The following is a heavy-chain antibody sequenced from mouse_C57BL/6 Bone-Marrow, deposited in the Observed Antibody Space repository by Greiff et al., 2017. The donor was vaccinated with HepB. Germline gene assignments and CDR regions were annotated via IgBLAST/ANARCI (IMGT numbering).Heavy chain of an antibody. CDR1: GYSITSGYY. CDR3: ASCSNPRGYYAMDY. CDR2: ISYDGSN. J-gene: IGHJ4*01. V-gene: IGHV3-6*01. D-gene: IGHD2-5*01. Sequence: EVKLMESGPGLVKPSQSLSLTCSVTGYSITSGYYWNWIRQFPGNKLEWMGYISYDGSNNYNPSLKNRISITRDTSKNQFFLKLNSVTTEDTATYYWASCSNPRGYYAMDYWGQGTSVTVSS.